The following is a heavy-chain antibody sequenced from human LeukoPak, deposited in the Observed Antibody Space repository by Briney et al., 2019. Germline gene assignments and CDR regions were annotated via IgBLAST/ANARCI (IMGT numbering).Heavy chain of an antibody. Sequence: ASVKVSCKASGYTFTSYGISWVRQAPGQGLEWMGWISAYNGNTNYAQKLQGRVTMTTDTSMSTAYMELRSLRSDDTAVYYCAREYYDSSGYFLADYWGQGTLVTVSS. CDR1: GYTFTSYG. D-gene: IGHD3-22*01. V-gene: IGHV1-18*01. CDR3: AREYYDSSGYFLADY. CDR2: ISAYNGNT. J-gene: IGHJ4*02.